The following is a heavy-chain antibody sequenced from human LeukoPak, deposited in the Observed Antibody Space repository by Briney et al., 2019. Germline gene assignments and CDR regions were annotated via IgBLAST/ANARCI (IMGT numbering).Heavy chain of an antibody. CDR3: ARTKWLEAIDY. Sequence: GGSLRLSWAASGFTFSSYEMNWVRQAPGKGLEWVSYISSSGSTIYYADSVKGRFTISRDNAKSSLYLQMNSLRAEDTAVYYCARTKWLEAIDYWGQGTLVTVSS. CDR1: GFTFSSYE. D-gene: IGHD6-19*01. V-gene: IGHV3-48*03. CDR2: ISSSGSTI. J-gene: IGHJ4*02.